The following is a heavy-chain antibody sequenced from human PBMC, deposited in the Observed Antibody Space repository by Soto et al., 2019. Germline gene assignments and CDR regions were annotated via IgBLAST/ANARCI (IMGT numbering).Heavy chain of an antibody. CDR2: ISGSGDST. CDR3: AKEGGSSSHYYYYYMDV. V-gene: IGHV3-23*01. Sequence: GGSLRLSCAASGFTFSSYAMSWVRQAPGKGLEWVSAISGSGDSTYYADSVKGRLTISRDNSKNTLDLQMNSLRAEDTAVYYCAKEGGSSSHYYYYYMDVWGKGTTVTVSS. D-gene: IGHD3-10*01. CDR1: GFTFSSYA. J-gene: IGHJ6*03.